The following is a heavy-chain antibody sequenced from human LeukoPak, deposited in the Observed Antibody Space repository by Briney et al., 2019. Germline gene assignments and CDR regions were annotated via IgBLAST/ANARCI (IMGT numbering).Heavy chain of an antibody. CDR1: GGAVNTYI. D-gene: IGHD5-12*01. J-gene: IGHJ6*02. CDR3: ARSGPGYYGMDV. V-gene: IGHV1-69*02. CDR2: ISPMLGIP. Sequence: GASVKVSCKASGGAVNTYIINWVRQAPGQGLEWMGRISPMLGIPNFAQRFQGRLSITADKSTTTASLELGSLTSGDKAIYYCARSGPGYYGMDVWGQGTTVTVSS.